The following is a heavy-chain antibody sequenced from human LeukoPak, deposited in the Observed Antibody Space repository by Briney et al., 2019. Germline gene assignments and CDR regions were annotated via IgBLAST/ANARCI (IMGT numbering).Heavy chain of an antibody. CDR3: ARSYGTIVFDS. CDR1: GFTFSSYS. CDR2: ISSSSTYI. Sequence: PGGSLRLSCAASGFTFSSYSMNWVRQAPGKGLEWVSSISSSSTYIYYADSVKGRFTISRDNAKNTLFLQMNSLRADDTAVYYCARSYGTIVFDSWGQGTLVTVSS. J-gene: IGHJ4*02. V-gene: IGHV3-21*01. D-gene: IGHD1-14*01.